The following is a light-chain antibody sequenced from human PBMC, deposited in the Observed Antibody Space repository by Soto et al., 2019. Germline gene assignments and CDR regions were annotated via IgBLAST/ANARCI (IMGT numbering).Light chain of an antibody. CDR2: LGS. J-gene: IGKJ5*01. Sequence: DIVMIQSPLSLLVTPGESASISCRSSQILLHSNGYNYLEWYLQKPGQSPQLLTYLGSNRASGVPDRFSGSGSGTDFTLKISIVDAEDVGVYYCMQALQTPTFGQGTRLEIK. CDR1: QILLHSNGYNY. V-gene: IGKV2-28*01. CDR3: MQALQTPT.